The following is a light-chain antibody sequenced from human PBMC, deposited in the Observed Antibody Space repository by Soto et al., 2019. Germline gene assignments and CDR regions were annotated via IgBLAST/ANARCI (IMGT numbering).Light chain of an antibody. CDR2: DVS. CDR1: SSDVGGYNY. CDR3: SSYTSSSTSFYV. Sequence: QSALTQPASVSGSPGQSITISCTGTSSDVGGYNYVSWYQQNPGKAPKLMIYDVSNRPSGVSNRFSGSKSGNTASLTISGLQAEDEADYYCSSYTSSSTSFYVFGTGTKLTVL. V-gene: IGLV2-14*01. J-gene: IGLJ1*01.